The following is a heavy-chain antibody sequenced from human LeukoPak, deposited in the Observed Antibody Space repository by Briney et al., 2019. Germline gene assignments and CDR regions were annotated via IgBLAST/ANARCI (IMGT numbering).Heavy chain of an antibody. Sequence: SVKVSCKASGYTFTGYYMHWVRQDPGQGLEWMGIINPNGGSTSYAQKFQGRVTMTRDTSTSTVYMELSSLRSEDTAVYYCARSIKNPSQSDYWGQGTLVTVSS. D-gene: IGHD3-9*01. CDR1: GYTFTGYY. J-gene: IGHJ4*02. V-gene: IGHV1-46*01. CDR3: ARSIKNPSQSDY. CDR2: INPNGGST.